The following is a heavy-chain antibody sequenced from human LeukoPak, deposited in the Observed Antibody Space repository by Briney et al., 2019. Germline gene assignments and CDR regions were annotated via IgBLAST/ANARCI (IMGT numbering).Heavy chain of an antibody. CDR3: ARAELPYYFDY. J-gene: IGHJ4*02. CDR1: GFTFSSYW. Sequence: GGSLRLSCAASGFTFSSYWMHWVRQAPGKGLVWVSRINTDGSDTNYADSVKGRFTISRDNARNTLYLQMNSLRAEDTAVYYCARAELPYYFDYWGQGTLVTVSS. CDR2: INTDGSDT. V-gene: IGHV3-74*01. D-gene: IGHD1-26*01.